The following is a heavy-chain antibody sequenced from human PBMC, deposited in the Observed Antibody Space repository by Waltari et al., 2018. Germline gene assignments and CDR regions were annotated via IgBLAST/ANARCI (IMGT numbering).Heavy chain of an antibody. CDR3: AKLKEDDFWSGYYGVFDY. Sequence: EVQLLESGGGLVQPGGSLRLSCAASGFTFSSYAMSWVRQAPGKGLEWVSAIRGSGGSTYSADAVKGRFTISRDNSKNTLYLQMNSLRAEDTAVYYCAKLKEDDFWSGYYGVFDYWGQGTLVTVSS. V-gene: IGHV3-23*01. D-gene: IGHD3-3*01. CDR2: IRGSGGST. J-gene: IGHJ4*02. CDR1: GFTFSSYA.